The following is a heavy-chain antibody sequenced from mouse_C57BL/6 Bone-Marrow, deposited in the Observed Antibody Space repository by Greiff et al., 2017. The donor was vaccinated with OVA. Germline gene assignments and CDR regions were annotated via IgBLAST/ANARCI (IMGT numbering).Heavy chain of an antibody. CDR1: GYTFTDYE. CDR2: IDPETGGT. J-gene: IGHJ1*03. D-gene: IGHD6-1*01. Sequence: VQLQQSGAELVRPGASVTLSCKASGYTFTDYEMHWVKQTPVHGLEWIGAIDPETGGTAYNQKFKGKAILTAYKSSSTAYMELRSLTSEDSAVYYCTRPVRYFDVWGTGTTVTVSS. V-gene: IGHV1-15*01. CDR3: TRPVRYFDV.